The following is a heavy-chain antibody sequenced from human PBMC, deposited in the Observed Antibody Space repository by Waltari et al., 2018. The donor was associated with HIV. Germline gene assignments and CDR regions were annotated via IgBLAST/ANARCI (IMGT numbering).Heavy chain of an antibody. CDR3: ARHGTTANFAF. J-gene: IGHJ4*02. CDR2: LYYSGTT. CDR1: GYSIDGSVFH. D-gene: IGHD4-17*01. Sequence: QVQLQESGPGLVKPSETLSLTCSVSGYSIDGSVFHWGWIRQSPGKGLEWIGSLYYSGTTVFHPSLKSRVTISVDASKNRFSLNLSSVTAADTAVYYCARHGTTANFAFWGQGTLVTISS. V-gene: IGHV4-39*01.